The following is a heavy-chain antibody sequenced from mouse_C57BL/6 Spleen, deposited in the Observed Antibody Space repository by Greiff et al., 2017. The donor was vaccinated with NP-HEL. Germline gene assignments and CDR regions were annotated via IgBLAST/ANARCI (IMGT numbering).Heavy chain of an antibody. J-gene: IGHJ4*01. Sequence: VQLQESGPELVKPGASVKISCKASGYAFSSSWMNWVKQRPGKGLEWIGRIYPGDGDTNYNGKFKGKATLTADKSSSTAYMQLSSLTSEDSAVYFCAGRSDWGAMDSWGQGASVTVSS. CDR3: AGRSDWGAMDS. D-gene: IGHD2-13*01. V-gene: IGHV1-82*01. CDR1: GYAFSSSW. CDR2: IYPGDGDT.